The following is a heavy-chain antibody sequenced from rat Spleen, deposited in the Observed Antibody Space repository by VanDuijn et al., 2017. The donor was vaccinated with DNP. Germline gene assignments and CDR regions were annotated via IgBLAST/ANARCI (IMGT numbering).Heavy chain of an antibody. J-gene: IGHJ1*01. CDR1: GYTFTSYY. CDR3: ASSNWGYYWYFDF. D-gene: IGHD5-1*01. V-gene: IGHV1-43*01. Sequence: QVQLQQSGAELAKPGSSVMISCRASGYTFTSYYVSWIKQTTGQGLDYIGYIDAGSGSTNYNEKFRGKATLTVDKSSSTAFLQLSSLTPDDSAVYYCASSNWGYYWYFDFWGPGTMVTVSS. CDR2: IDAGSGST.